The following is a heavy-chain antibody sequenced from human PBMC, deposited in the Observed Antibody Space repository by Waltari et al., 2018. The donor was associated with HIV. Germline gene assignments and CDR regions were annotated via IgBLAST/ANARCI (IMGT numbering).Heavy chain of an antibody. CDR2: IKQDGSEK. CDR1: GFTSGIYW. Sequence: EVQLVASGRGLVQLGGSLRLSCAASGFTSGIYWMSWVRQAPGKGLEWVANIKQDGSEKYYVDSVKGRFTISRDNAKNSLYLQMNSLRAEDTAVYYCARDNWNDGLDIWGQGTMVTVSS. D-gene: IGHD1-1*01. CDR3: ARDNWNDGLDI. J-gene: IGHJ3*02. V-gene: IGHV3-7*01.